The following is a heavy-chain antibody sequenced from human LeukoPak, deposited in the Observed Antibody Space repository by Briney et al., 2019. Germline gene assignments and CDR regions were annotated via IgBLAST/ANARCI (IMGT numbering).Heavy chain of an antibody. D-gene: IGHD5-18*01. CDR1: GFTFSRHG. Sequence: GGSLRLSCAPSGFTFSRHGMHWVRQAPGKGLEWVAVIWYDGSNKYYADSVKGRFTISRDNSKNTLYLQMNSLRAEDTAVYYCARDSSGYSYGSFDYWGQGTLVTVSS. CDR2: IWYDGSNK. J-gene: IGHJ4*02. CDR3: ARDSSGYSYGSFDY. V-gene: IGHV3-33*08.